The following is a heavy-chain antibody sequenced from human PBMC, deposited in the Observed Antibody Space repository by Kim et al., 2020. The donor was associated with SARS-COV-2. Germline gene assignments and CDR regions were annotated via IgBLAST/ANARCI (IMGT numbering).Heavy chain of an antibody. V-gene: IGHV3-11*01. D-gene: IGHD3-22*01. CDR1: GFTFSDYY. CDR2: ISSSGSTI. Sequence: GGSLRLSCAASGFTFSDYYMSWIRQAPGKGLEWVSYISSSGSTIYYADSVKGRFTISRDNAKNSLYLQMNSLRAEDTAVYYCARNQLEHYYDSSGYVDYWGQGTLVTVSS. CDR3: ARNQLEHYYDSSGYVDY. J-gene: IGHJ4*02.